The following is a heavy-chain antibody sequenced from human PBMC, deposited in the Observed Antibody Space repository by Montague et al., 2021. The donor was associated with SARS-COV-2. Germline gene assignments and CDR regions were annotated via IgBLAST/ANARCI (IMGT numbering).Heavy chain of an antibody. CDR1: GFTFSSYG. Sequence: SLRLSCAASGFTFSSYGMHWVRQAPAKGLEWVAVIWYDGSNKYYADSVKGRFTISRDNSKNTLYLQMNSLRAEDTAVYYCARDLFWGTDSGTQQRRDYWGQGTLVTVSS. D-gene: IGHD3-16*01. CDR3: ARDLFWGTDSGTQQRRDY. CDR2: IWYDGSNK. V-gene: IGHV3-33*01. J-gene: IGHJ4*02.